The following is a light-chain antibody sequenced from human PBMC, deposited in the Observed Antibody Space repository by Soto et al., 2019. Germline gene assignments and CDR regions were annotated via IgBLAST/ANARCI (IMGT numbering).Light chain of an antibody. V-gene: IGLV2-8*01. CDR3: YSYAGRNIWV. CDR2: GVT. J-gene: IGLJ3*02. Sequence: QSVLAQPPSASGSPGQSVTISCTGSGSDIGAYNFVSWCQQHPGKAPKLMIFGVTERPSGVPDRFSGSKSGNTASLTVSGLQADDEAVYYCYSYAGRNIWVFGGGTKLTVL. CDR1: GSDIGAYNF.